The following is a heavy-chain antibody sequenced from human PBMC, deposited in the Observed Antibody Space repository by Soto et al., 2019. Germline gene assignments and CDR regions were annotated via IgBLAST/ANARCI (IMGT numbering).Heavy chain of an antibody. CDR3: ARASSSSSAADY. V-gene: IGHV4-31*03. CDR1: GESISSGGYY. Sequence: QVQLQESGPGLVKASQTLSLICSVSGESISSGGYYWSWIRHHPGKGLEWIGYIYDSESAYYNPSLNSRVTISMDTSKNHFVMKLSSVTAADTAVYYCARASSSSSAADYWGQGTLITVSS. D-gene: IGHD6-6*01. J-gene: IGHJ4*02. CDR2: IYDSESA.